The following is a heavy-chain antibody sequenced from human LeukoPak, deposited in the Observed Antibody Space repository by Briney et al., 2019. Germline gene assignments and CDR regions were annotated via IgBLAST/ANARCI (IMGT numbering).Heavy chain of an antibody. J-gene: IGHJ4*02. V-gene: IGHV3-74*01. D-gene: IGHD3-22*01. Sequence: GGSLRLSCAASGFTFSSYWMHWVRQAPGKGLVWVSRINSDGSSTSYADSVKGRFTISRDNSENTLYLQMNSLRAEDTAVYYCAKGDSTGYYYHYGYYFDYWGQGTLVTVSS. CDR2: INSDGSST. CDR3: AKGDSTGYYYHYGYYFDY. CDR1: GFTFSSYW.